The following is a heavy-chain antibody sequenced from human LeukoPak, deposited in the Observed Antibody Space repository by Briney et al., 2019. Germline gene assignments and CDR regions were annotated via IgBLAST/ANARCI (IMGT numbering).Heavy chain of an antibody. Sequence: GGSLRLSCSASGFTFSSFAMHWVRQAPGKGLEYVAAISRNGGSTYYADSVKGRFTISRDNSKNTLYLQMNSLRAEDTAVYYCARDSGGSYYTDYWGQGTLVTVSS. CDR1: GFTFSSFA. V-gene: IGHV3-64*04. D-gene: IGHD1-26*01. CDR2: ISRNGGST. CDR3: ARDSGGSYYTDY. J-gene: IGHJ4*02.